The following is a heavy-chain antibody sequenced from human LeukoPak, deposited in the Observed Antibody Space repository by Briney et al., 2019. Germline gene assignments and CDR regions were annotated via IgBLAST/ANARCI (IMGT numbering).Heavy chain of an antibody. Sequence: GGSLRLFCAASGFTFSSYSMNWVRQAPGKGLEWVSSISSSSSYIYYADSVKGRFTISRDNAKNSLYLQMNSLRAEDTAVYYCARWEGYCSSTSCQVGYWGQGTLVTVSS. CDR1: GFTFSSYS. V-gene: IGHV3-21*01. CDR3: ARWEGYCSSTSCQVGY. CDR2: ISSSSSYI. J-gene: IGHJ4*02. D-gene: IGHD2-2*01.